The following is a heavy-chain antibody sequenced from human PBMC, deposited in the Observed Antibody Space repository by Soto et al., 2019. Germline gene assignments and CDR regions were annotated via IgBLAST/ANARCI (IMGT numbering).Heavy chain of an antibody. J-gene: IGHJ6*02. V-gene: IGHV2-5*01. CDR2: IYWNDDK. D-gene: IGHD6-6*01. CDR3: AHSKAAARLYYYYGMDV. Sequence: QITLKESGPTLVKPTQTLTLTCTFSGFSLSTSGVGVGWIRQPPGKALEWLALIYWNDDKRYSPSLKSRLTITKDTSKNQVVLTMTNMDPVDTATYYCAHSKAAARLYYYYGMDVWGQGTTVTVSS. CDR1: GFSLSTSGVG.